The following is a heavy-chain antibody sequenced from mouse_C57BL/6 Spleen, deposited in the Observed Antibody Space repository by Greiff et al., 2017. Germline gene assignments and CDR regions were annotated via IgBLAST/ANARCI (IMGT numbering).Heavy chain of an antibody. V-gene: IGHV1-55*01. CDR2: IYPGSGST. Sequence: QVQLQQPGAELVKPGASVKMSCKASGYTFTSYWITWVKQRPGQGLEWIGDIYPGSGSTNYNEKFKSKATLTVATSSSTAYMQLSSLTSEDSAVYYCARDDGYYGGFAYWGQGTLVTVSA. CDR1: GYTFTSYW. CDR3: ARDDGYYGGFAY. D-gene: IGHD2-3*01. J-gene: IGHJ3*01.